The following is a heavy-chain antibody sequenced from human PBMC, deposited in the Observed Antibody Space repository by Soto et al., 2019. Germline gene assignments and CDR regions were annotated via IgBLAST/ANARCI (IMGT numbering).Heavy chain of an antibody. J-gene: IGHJ3*02. CDR1: GYTFTSYA. V-gene: IGHV1-3*01. D-gene: IGHD4-17*01. Sequence: QVPLVQSGAEGKKPGASVKVSCKGSGYTFTSYAMPLVRQAPGQRLEWMGWINAGNGNTKYSQKFQGRVTITRDTSASTAYMELSSLRSEDTAVYYCASPYGDYNDAFDIWGQGTMVTVSS. CDR2: INAGNGNT. CDR3: ASPYGDYNDAFDI.